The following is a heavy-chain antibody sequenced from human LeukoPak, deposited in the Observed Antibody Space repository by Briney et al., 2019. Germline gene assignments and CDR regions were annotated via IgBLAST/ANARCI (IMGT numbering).Heavy chain of an antibody. Sequence: PSETLSLTCAVYGGSFSGYYWSWIRQSPGKGLEWIGEINHSGSTNYNPSLKSRVTISVDTSKNQSSLKLSSVTAADTAVYYCARGRPDAFDIWGQGTMVTVPS. V-gene: IGHV4-34*01. CDR1: GGSFSGYY. J-gene: IGHJ3*02. CDR2: INHSGST. CDR3: ARGRPDAFDI.